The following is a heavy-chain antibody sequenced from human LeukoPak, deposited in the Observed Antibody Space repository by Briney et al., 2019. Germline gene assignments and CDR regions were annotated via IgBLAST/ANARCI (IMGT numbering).Heavy chain of an antibody. CDR3: ARTPSSGWYDYYYMDV. Sequence: PSETLSLTCAVYGGSFSGYYWSWIRQPPGKGLEWIGEINHSGSTNYNPSLKSRVTISVDTSKNQFSLKLSSVTAADTAVYYCARTPSSGWYDYYYMDVWGKGTTVTVSS. V-gene: IGHV4-34*01. J-gene: IGHJ6*03. D-gene: IGHD6-19*01. CDR2: INHSGST. CDR1: GGSFSGYY.